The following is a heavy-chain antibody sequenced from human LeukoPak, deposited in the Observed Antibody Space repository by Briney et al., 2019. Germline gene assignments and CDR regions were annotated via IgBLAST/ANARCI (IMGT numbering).Heavy chain of an antibody. CDR2: FNPEDGET. CDR3: ARNTETAIPLPYYFDY. D-gene: IGHD2-21*02. J-gene: IGHJ4*02. CDR1: GYTLTELS. Sequence: ASVKVSCKVSGYTLTELSMHWVRQASGKGLEWMGGFNPEDGETIYAQKFQGRVTITRDTSASTAYMDLSSLRSEDTAVYYCARNTETAIPLPYYFDYWGQGTLVTVSS. V-gene: IGHV1-24*01.